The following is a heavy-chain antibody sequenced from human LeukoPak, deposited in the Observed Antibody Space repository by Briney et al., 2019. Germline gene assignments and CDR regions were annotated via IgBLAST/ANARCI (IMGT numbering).Heavy chain of an antibody. V-gene: IGHV1-69*13. J-gene: IGHJ4*02. D-gene: IGHD3-22*01. CDR2: IIPIFGTA. CDR1: GGTFSSYA. CDR3: ARTGPSYYYDSSGYYYEDY. Sequence: SVKVSCKASGGTFSSYAISWVRQAPGQGLGWMGGIIPIFGTANYAQKFQGRVTITADESTSTAYMELSRLRSEDTAVYYCARTGPSYYYDSSGYYYEDYWGQGTLVTVSS.